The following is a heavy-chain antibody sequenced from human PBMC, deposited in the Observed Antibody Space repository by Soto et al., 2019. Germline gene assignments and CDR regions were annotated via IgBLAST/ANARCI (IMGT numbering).Heavy chain of an antibody. CDR3: ARAVLERYFDWLSSYYFDY. Sequence: SVKVSCKASGGTFSSYAISWVRQAPGQGLEWMGGIIPIFGTANYAQKFQGRVTITADESTSTAYMELSSLRSEDTAVYYCARAVLERYFDWLSSYYFDYWGQGTLVTVSS. J-gene: IGHJ4*02. CDR2: IIPIFGTA. V-gene: IGHV1-69*13. D-gene: IGHD3-9*01. CDR1: GGTFSSYA.